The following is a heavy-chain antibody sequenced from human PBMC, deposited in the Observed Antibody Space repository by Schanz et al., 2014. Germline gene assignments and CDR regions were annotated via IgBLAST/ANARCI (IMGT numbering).Heavy chain of an antibody. V-gene: IGHV1-18*01. Sequence: QVQLVQSGAEVKKPGASVKVSCKASGYTFTSHGISWVRQAPGQGLEWMGWINVGNGNMKYSQKFQGRVTITRDTSASTAYMELSSLRSEDTAVYYCARGRGCTGGSCYSWFDLWGQGTLVTVAS. J-gene: IGHJ5*02. CDR1: GYTFTSHG. CDR3: ARGRGCTGGSCYSWFDL. D-gene: IGHD2-15*01. CDR2: INVGNGNM.